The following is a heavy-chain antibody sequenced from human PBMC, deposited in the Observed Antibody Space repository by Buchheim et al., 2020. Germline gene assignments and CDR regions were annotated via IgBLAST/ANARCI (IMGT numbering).Heavy chain of an antibody. CDR1: GFTLSSYW. Sequence: EVQLVESGGGLVQPGGSLRLSCAAAGFTLSSYWMHWVRQDPGKGLVCVARINSDGRTTTYADSVKGRLTISRDHAMNTVYLQMNSLRAEDTAVYYCVTSGSYYYYAMDVWGQGTT. CDR2: INSDGRTT. D-gene: IGHD3-22*01. CDR3: VTSGSYYYYAMDV. J-gene: IGHJ6*02. V-gene: IGHV3-74*01.